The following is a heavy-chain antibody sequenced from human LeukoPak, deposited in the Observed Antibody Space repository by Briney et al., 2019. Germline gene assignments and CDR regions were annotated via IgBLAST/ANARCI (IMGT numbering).Heavy chain of an antibody. J-gene: IGHJ5*02. Sequence: PSQTLSLTCTVSGGSISSGGYYWSWIRQHPGKGLEWIGYIYYSGSTNYNPSLKSRVTISVDTSKNQFSLKLSSVTAADTAVYYCARWTYYDFWSGYFGGPSFDPWGQGTLVTVSS. CDR3: ARWTYYDFWSGYFGGPSFDP. CDR1: GGSISSGGYY. V-gene: IGHV4-61*08. D-gene: IGHD3-3*01. CDR2: IYYSGST.